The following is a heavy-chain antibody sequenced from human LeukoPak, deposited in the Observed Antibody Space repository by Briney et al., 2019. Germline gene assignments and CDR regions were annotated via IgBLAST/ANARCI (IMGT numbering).Heavy chain of an antibody. Sequence: PGGSLILSCAASGFTVSSNYMSWVRQAPGKGLEWVSVVYSGGTTDYKDSVKDRFIISRDNSKNTLYLQMNSLRAEDTAVYYCAKEMATMNAFDIWGQGTMVTVSS. CDR3: AKEMATMNAFDI. V-gene: IGHV3-66*01. CDR1: GFTVSSNY. D-gene: IGHD5-24*01. CDR2: VYSGGTT. J-gene: IGHJ3*02.